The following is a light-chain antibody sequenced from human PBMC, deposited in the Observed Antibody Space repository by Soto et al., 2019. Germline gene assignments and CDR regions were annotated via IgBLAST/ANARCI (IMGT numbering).Light chain of an antibody. CDR3: QQYGSSPPWT. CDR2: GAS. V-gene: IGKV3-20*01. CDR1: QSVSSSY. Sequence: EIVLTQSPGTLSLSPGERATLSCRASQSVSSSYLAWYQHKPGQAPRLLIYGASSRATGIPDRFSGSGSGKDFTLTISRLEPEDFAVYYCQQYGSSPPWTFGQGTKVEIK. J-gene: IGKJ1*01.